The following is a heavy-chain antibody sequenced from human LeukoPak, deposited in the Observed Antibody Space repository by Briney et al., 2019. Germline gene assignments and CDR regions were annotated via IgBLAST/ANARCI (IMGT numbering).Heavy chain of an antibody. J-gene: IGHJ4*02. CDR1: GFTFSSYA. CDR3: AAFMVRGVIVEDY. V-gene: IGHV3-23*01. CDR2: IRGIGGST. Sequence: GGSLRLSCAASGFTFSSYAMSWVRQAPGKGLEWVSAIRGIGGSTYYADSVKGRFTISRDNSKNTLYLQMNSLRAEDTAVYYCAAFMVRGVIVEDYWGQGTLVTVSS. D-gene: IGHD3-10*01.